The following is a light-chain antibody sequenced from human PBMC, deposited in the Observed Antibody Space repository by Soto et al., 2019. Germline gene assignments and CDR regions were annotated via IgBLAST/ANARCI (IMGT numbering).Light chain of an antibody. V-gene: IGKV3-15*01. J-gene: IGKJ4*01. CDR3: QQRSNWPLT. CDR2: GAS. Sequence: EVVVTQSPATLSVSPGERATLSCRASQSVSSNLAWYQQKPGQAPRLLTYGASTRATGIPARFSGSGSGTEFTLTISSLQPEDFAVYYCQQRSNWPLTFGGGTKVDI. CDR1: QSVSSN.